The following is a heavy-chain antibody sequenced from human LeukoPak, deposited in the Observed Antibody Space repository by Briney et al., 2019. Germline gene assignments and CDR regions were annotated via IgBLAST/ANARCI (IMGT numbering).Heavy chain of an antibody. Sequence: PSETLSLTCAVYGGSFSGYYWSWIRQPPGKGLEWIGEINHSGSTNYNPSLKSRVTISVDTSKNQFSLKLSSVTAADTAVYYCPRHRYFDWTSNPWGQETLFTASP. CDR1: GGSFSGYY. CDR3: PRHRYFDWTSNP. CDR2: INHSGST. J-gene: IGHJ5*02. D-gene: IGHD3-9*01. V-gene: IGHV4-34*01.